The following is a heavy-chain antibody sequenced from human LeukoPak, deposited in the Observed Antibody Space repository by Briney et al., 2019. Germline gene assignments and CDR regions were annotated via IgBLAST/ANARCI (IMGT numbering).Heavy chain of an antibody. D-gene: IGHD3-22*01. CDR3: ARSLVNYYDSSGYYAGCGFDI. Sequence: GASVTVSCKASEYTFTGYFMHWVRQAPGQGLEWMGWINPNSGATNYAQKFQGRVTMTRDTSINTAYMELSRLSSDDTAVYYCARSLVNYYDSSGYYAGCGFDIWAKGQWSPSLQ. J-gene: IGHJ3*02. CDR1: EYTFTGYF. CDR2: INPNSGAT. V-gene: IGHV1-2*02.